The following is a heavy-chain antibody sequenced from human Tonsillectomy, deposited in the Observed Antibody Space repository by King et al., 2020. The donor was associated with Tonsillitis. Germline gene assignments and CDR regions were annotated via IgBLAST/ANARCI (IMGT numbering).Heavy chain of an antibody. CDR1: GGSISSSDHY. J-gene: IGHJ4*02. CDR2: LYYSGII. CDR3: AIYVSGTFDY. Sequence: LQLQESGPGVVKPSETLSLTCTVSGGSISSSDHYWAWIRQPPGKGLEWIGYLYYSGIIFYNPSLKSRITISGGTSANRFSLKLSSVTAADTAIYFCAIYVSGTFDYWGQGALVTVSS. V-gene: IGHV4-39*01. D-gene: IGHD1-26*01.